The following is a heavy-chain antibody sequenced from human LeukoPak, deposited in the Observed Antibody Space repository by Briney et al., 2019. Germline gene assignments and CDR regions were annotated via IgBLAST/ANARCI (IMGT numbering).Heavy chain of an antibody. CDR1: GGSFSGYY. J-gene: IGHJ6*03. CDR3: TSDNRITSPQSSYSHYLDV. V-gene: IGHV4-34*01. CDR2: INHSGST. D-gene: IGHD2-15*01. Sequence: SETLSLTCAVYGGSFSGYYWSWIRQPPGKGLEWIGEINHSGSTDYNPSLKSRVTISLDTSKNQFSLKLSSVTAADTAVYYCTSDNRITSPQSSYSHYLDVWAKGTTVTVSS.